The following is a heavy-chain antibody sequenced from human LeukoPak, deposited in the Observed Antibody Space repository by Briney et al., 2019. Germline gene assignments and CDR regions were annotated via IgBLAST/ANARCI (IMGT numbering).Heavy chain of an antibody. J-gene: IGHJ4*02. CDR3: AKDIVVVPAANWGFDY. D-gene: IGHD2-2*01. V-gene: IGHV3-23*01. CDR2: IRDSGGTT. CDR1: GFTFSSYA. Sequence: GGSLRLSCAASGFTFSSYAMSWVRQAPGKGLEWVSTIRDSGGTTYYADSVKGRFTISRDNSKNTLYLQMNSLSDEDTAVYYCAKDIVVVPAANWGFDYWGQGTLVTVSS.